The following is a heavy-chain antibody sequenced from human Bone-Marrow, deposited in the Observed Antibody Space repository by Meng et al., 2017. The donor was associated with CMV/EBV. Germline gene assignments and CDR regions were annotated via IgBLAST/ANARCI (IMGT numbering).Heavy chain of an antibody. J-gene: IGHJ4*02. Sequence: GESLKISCAASGFTFSNYWMHWVRQAPGKGLEWVAVISYDGSNKYYADSVKGRFTISRDNSKNTLYLQMSSLRAEDTAVYYCASGYGGSSHWGQGKLV. CDR1: GFTFSNYW. CDR3: ASGYGGSSH. CDR2: ISYDGSNK. D-gene: IGHD1-26*01. V-gene: IGHV3-30*03.